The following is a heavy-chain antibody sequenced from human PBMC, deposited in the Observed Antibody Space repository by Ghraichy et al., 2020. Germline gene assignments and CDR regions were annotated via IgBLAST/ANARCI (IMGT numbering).Heavy chain of an antibody. Sequence: GGSLRLSCAASGFTFSDHYMDWVRQAPGKGLEWVGRIRKKTHNYSTEYAASVKGRFTVSRNDSENSLYLQLNSLRTEDTAVYYCARVPGSTWEGAYFDLWGRGTLVTVAS. CDR1: GFTFSDHY. CDR2: IRKKTHNYST. J-gene: IGHJ2*01. CDR3: ARVPGSTWEGAYFDL. D-gene: IGHD6-13*01. V-gene: IGHV3-72*01.